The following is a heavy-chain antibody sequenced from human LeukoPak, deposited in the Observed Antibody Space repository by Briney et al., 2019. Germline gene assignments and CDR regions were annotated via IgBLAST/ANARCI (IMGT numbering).Heavy chain of an antibody. J-gene: IGHJ4*02. D-gene: IGHD2-15*01. CDR3: AKIPNRGGPFDY. Sequence: GRSLRLSCAASGFTSSSYGTHWVRQAPGKGLEWVAVISYDGSNKYYADSVKGRFTISRDNSKNTLYLQMNSLRAEDTAVYYRAKIPNRGGPFDYWGQGTLVTVPS. CDR2: ISYDGSNK. V-gene: IGHV3-30*18. CDR1: GFTSSSYG.